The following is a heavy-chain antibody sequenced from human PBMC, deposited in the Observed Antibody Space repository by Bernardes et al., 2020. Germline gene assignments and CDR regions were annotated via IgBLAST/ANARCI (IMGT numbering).Heavy chain of an antibody. CDR1: GGSFSGYY. CDR3: ASSFGFRDFDY. Sequence: SETLSLTCAVYGGSFSGYYWSWIRQPPGKGLEWIGEINHSGSTNYNPSLKSRVTISVDTSKNQFSLKLSSVTAADTAVYYCASSFGFRDFDYWGQGTLVTVSS. V-gene: IGHV4-34*01. J-gene: IGHJ4*02. D-gene: IGHD3-10*01. CDR2: INHSGST.